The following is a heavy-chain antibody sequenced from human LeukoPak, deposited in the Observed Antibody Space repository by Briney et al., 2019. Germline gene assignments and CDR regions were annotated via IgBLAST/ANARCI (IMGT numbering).Heavy chain of an antibody. J-gene: IGHJ1*01. D-gene: IGHD5-18*01. CDR3: ARGSFSADAPLVLDYFHH. V-gene: IGHV1-18*01. Sequence: ASVKVSCKAYGYTFMSHGISWVRQAPGQGLEWMGWISGSSSNTNYAQRLQGRVTMTTDTSTTTAYMELRSLRSDDTAVYYCARGSFSADAPLVLDYFHHWGQGTLVTDSS. CDR2: ISGSSSNT. CDR1: GYTFMSHG.